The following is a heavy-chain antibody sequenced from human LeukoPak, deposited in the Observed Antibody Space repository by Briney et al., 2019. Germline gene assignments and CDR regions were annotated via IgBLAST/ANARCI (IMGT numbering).Heavy chain of an antibody. V-gene: IGHV3-30*18. CDR2: ISYDGSNK. CDR3: AKSTAARDPEYFVY. Sequence: GGSLTLFCAASGFTFSSFGMHWVGQAPGKGLEGVAVISYDGSNKHSAHPVKGRFTISRDNSKNTLYLQMNSLRAEDTAVYYCAKSTAARDPEYFVYWGQGTLVTVSS. D-gene: IGHD2-2*01. CDR1: GFTFSSFG. J-gene: IGHJ4*02.